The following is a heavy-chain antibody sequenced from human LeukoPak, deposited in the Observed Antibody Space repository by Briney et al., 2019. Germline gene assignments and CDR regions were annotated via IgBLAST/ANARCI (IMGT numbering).Heavy chain of an antibody. Sequence: ASVKVSCKASGGTFSSYAISWVRQAPGQGLEWMGGIIPIFGTANYAQKFQGRVTITTDESTSTAYMELSSLRFEDTAVYYCASGTATVHRGWGQGTLVTVSS. J-gene: IGHJ4*02. CDR1: GGTFSSYA. CDR3: ASGTATVHRG. D-gene: IGHD5-18*01. V-gene: IGHV1-69*05. CDR2: IIPIFGTA.